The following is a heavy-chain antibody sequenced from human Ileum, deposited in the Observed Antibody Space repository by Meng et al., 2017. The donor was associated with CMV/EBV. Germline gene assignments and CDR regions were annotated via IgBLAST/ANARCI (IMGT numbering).Heavy chain of an antibody. Sequence: GESLKISCATSGFTFSSYWMSWVRQAPGKGLEWVANIKQDGSDTYYVDSVKGRFTISRDSAKNSLYLLMNSLRAEDTAVYYCARDKSGAMDVWGQGTPVTVSS. V-gene: IGHV3-7*03. CDR2: IKQDGSDT. CDR1: GFTFSSYW. J-gene: IGHJ6*02. CDR3: ARDKSGAMDV.